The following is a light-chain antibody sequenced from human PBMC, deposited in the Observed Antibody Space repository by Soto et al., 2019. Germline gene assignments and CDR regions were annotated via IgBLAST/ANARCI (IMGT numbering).Light chain of an antibody. CDR3: QVSTHLLPT. V-gene: IGKV3-15*01. J-gene: IGKJ1*01. CDR1: QSVRSN. Sequence: IVMPPYTETLSASPGERATLSCRASQSVRSNLAWYQQKPGQAPRLLIYGASTRATGIPARFSGSGSGTEFTLSFGILKSEDLVVYYFQVSTHLLPTFAEGTKVDIK. CDR2: GAS.